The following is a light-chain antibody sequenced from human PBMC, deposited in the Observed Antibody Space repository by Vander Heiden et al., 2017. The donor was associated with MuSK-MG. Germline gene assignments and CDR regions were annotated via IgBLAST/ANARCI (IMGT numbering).Light chain of an antibody. CDR3: QRVASDPHT. V-gene: IGKV4-1*01. CDR1: QSVFYRSNNRNY. J-gene: IGKJ4*01. Sequence: DIVTTQSPDPLAVPLGERATINCKSSQSVFYRSNNRNYLAWFQQKPGQPPKLLLYWASTRESGVPDRISGSGSATDFTLAIISLQAEDVAVYFCQRVASDPHTFGGGTKVEI. CDR2: WAS.